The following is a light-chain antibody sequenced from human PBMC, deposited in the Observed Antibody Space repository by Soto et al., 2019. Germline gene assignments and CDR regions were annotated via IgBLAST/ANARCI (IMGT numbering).Light chain of an antibody. Sequence: EIVMTQSPATLSVSPGERATLSCRASQSVSSNLAWYQQKPGQAPRLLIYGASTRATGIPGRFRGSGSGTEFPLSISSLQSEDCAVYYCQQYNNCPRPLGQGTKLEIK. CDR3: QQYNNCPRP. J-gene: IGKJ2*01. CDR1: QSVSSN. V-gene: IGKV3-15*01. CDR2: GAS.